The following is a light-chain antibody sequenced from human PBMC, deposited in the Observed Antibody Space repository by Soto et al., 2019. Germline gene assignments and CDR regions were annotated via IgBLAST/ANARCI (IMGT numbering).Light chain of an antibody. CDR3: QQYYSYPYT. CDR2: AAS. J-gene: IGKJ2*01. V-gene: IGKV1-16*02. Sequence: TQSPSSLSASVGDRVTITCRASQDIKKGLAWFQQKPGKAPKSLISAASSLQSGVPSKFSGSGSGTDFTLTSDSLQPEDFASYYCQQYYSYPYTFGQGTELEIK. CDR1: QDIKKG.